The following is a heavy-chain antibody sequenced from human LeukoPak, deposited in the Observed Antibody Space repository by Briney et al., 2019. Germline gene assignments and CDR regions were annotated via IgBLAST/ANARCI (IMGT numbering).Heavy chain of an antibody. CDR3: AGGEDDYGDPFDY. J-gene: IGHJ4*02. D-gene: IGHD4-17*01. V-gene: IGHV4-39*07. CDR2: IYYSGST. Sequence: SETLSLTCTVSGGSISSSSYYWGWIRQPPGKGLEWIGSIYYSGSTYYNPSLKSRVTISVDTSKNQFSLKLSSVTAADTAVYYCAGGEDDYGDPFDYWGQGTLVTVSS. CDR1: GGSISSSSYY.